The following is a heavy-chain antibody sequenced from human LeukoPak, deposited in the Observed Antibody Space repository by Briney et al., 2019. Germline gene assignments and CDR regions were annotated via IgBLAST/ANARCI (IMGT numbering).Heavy chain of an antibody. J-gene: IGHJ6*02. Sequence: SEALSLTCTVSGDSINGFYWSWIRQPPGKGLEWVAYIYYAGRTTYNPSLKSRVTISVDTSKNQFSLKLTSLTAADTAVYYCARQGRFSYFGMDVWGQGATVTVSS. CDR3: ARQGRFSYFGMDV. D-gene: IGHD3-3*01. CDR1: GDSINGFY. V-gene: IGHV4-59*08. CDR2: IYYAGRT.